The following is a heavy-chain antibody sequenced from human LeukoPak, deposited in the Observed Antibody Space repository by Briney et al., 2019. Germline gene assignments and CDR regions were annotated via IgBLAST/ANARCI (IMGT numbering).Heavy chain of an antibody. Sequence: PSETLSLTRTVSGDFISSYYWSWIRQPPGKGLEWIGYIYYSGSTNYNPSLESRVTLSVDTSKNQFSLNLSSVTAADTAVYYCATLDTVLDAFDIWGQGTMVTVSS. D-gene: IGHD4-17*01. CDR3: ATLDTVLDAFDI. CDR2: IYYSGST. J-gene: IGHJ3*02. CDR1: GDFISSYY. V-gene: IGHV4-59*01.